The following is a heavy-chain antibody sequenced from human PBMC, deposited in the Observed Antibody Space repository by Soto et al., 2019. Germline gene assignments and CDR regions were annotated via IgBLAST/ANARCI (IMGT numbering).Heavy chain of an antibody. Sequence: ASVKVSCKASGYTFTSYDINWVRQATGQGLEWMGWMNPNSGNTGYAQKFQGRVTMTRNTSMSTAYMELSSLRSEDTAVYYCARGVMGEYYYYMDVWGKGTTVTVSS. CDR3: ARGVMGEYYYYMDV. D-gene: IGHD3-16*01. V-gene: IGHV1-8*01. J-gene: IGHJ6*03. CDR2: MNPNSGNT. CDR1: GYTFTSYD.